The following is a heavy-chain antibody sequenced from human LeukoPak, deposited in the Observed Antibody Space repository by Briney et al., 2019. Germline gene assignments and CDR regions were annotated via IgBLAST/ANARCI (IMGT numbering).Heavy chain of an antibody. J-gene: IGHJ6*02. Sequence: GGSLSLSCAASGFTFCGSARHWVRQAPGEGLEGVGRIRSKANSDATANCASVKGRFPISRDDTKNTAYLQMNSLKTEAAAVDYCSRFPDTAMVSIGGYGRYFWGRGKTVTVS. CDR1: GFTFCGSA. D-gene: IGHD5-18*01. CDR2: IRSKANSDAT. V-gene: IGHV3-73*01. CDR3: SRFPDTAMVSIGGYGRYF.